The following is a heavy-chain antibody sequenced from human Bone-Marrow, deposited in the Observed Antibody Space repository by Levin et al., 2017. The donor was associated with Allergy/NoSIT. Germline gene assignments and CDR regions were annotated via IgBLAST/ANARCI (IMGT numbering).Heavy chain of an antibody. D-gene: IGHD4-11*01. CDR3: ARSNNYGWFDP. J-gene: IGHJ5*02. CDR2: ISSSSSYI. V-gene: IGHV3-21*01. CDR1: GFTFRSYS. Sequence: LSLTCAASGFTFRSYSMNWVRQAPGKGLEWVSSISSSSSYIYYADSVKGRFTISRDNAKNSLYLQMNSLRAEDTAVYYCARSNNYGWFDPWGQGTLVTVSS.